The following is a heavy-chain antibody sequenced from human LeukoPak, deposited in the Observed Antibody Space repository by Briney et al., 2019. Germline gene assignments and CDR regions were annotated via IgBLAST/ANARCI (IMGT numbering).Heavy chain of an antibody. CDR2: INPNSGGT. Sequence: ASVKVSCKASGYTFTGYYMHWVRQAPGQGLEWMGWINPNSGGTSYAQKFQGRVTMTRDTSISTAYMELSRLRSDDTAVYYCARELYYDILTGYSNWFDPWGQGTLVTVSS. CDR3: ARELYYDILTGYSNWFDP. CDR1: GYTFTGYY. J-gene: IGHJ5*02. V-gene: IGHV1-2*02. D-gene: IGHD3-9*01.